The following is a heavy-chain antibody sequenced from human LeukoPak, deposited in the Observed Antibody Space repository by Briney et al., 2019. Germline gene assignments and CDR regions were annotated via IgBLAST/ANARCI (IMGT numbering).Heavy chain of an antibody. J-gene: IGHJ4*02. D-gene: IGHD2-21*01. V-gene: IGHV1-46*01. CDR3: AREEYGGYFDY. CDR2: INPTGTGT. CDR1: GSTFTNYY. Sequence: GASVKVSFKASGSTFTNYYMHWVRQAPGQGLEWMGLINPTGTGTNYAQKFRGRVTMTRDTSTTTVYTELSSLTSEDTAVYYCAREEYGGYFDYWGQGTLVTVSS.